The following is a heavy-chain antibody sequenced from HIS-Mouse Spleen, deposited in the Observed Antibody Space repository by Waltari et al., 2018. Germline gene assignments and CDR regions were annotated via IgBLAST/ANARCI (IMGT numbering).Heavy chain of an antibody. CDR3: ARGIGVDY. CDR2: INHRGST. J-gene: IGHJ4*02. Sequence: QVQLQQWGAGLLKPSETLSLTCAVYGGSFSGYYWSWIRQPPGKGLEWIGEINHRGSTNYNPSLKRRVTISVETSKNQFSLKLSSVTAADTAVYYCARGIGVDYWGQGTLVTVSS. CDR1: GGSFSGYY. V-gene: IGHV4-34*01. D-gene: IGHD3-22*01.